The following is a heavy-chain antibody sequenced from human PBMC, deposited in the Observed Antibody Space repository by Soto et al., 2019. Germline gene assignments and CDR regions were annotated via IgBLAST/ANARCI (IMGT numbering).Heavy chain of an antibody. D-gene: IGHD2-15*01. CDR2: IYYSGST. CDR3: ARARGSTYSWFDP. CDR1: GGSISTYY. V-gene: IGHV4-59*08. J-gene: IGHJ5*02. Sequence: SETLSLTCTVSGGSISTYYWNWIRQPPGKGLEWIGYIYYSGSTNYNPSLKSRVTISVDTSRNQFSLKMSSVTAADTAVYYCARARGSTYSWFDPWGQGTLVTVSS.